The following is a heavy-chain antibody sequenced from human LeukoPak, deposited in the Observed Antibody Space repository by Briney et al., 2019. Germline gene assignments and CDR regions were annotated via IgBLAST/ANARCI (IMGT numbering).Heavy chain of an antibody. CDR3: AAGDQFDH. CDR1: GFTFSGFA. Sequence: LSGGSLRLSCAASGFTFSGFAMTWVRQAPGKGLEWVANIKQDGRVKQYVESVKGRFTISRDNAKNSLYLQMDSLRAEDAALYYCAAGDQFDHWGQGTLVTVSS. D-gene: IGHD3-10*01. V-gene: IGHV3-7*05. J-gene: IGHJ4*02. CDR2: IKQDGRVK.